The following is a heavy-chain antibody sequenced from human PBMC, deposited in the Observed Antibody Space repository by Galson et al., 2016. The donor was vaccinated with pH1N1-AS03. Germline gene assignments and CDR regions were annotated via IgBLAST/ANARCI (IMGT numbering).Heavy chain of an antibody. CDR2: FIPVFNTV. Sequence: SVKVSGKASGGTFSNYAISWVRQAPGQGLEWLGGFIPVFNTVKYEQKFQGRVTITTDESTSTAYMEVRSLRSEDTAVYYCAGRQNGRHYDFWSGARGFDSWGQGTLVTVSS. CDR1: GGTFSNYA. D-gene: IGHD3-3*01. J-gene: IGHJ4*02. V-gene: IGHV1-69*05. CDR3: AGRQNGRHYDFWSGARGFDS.